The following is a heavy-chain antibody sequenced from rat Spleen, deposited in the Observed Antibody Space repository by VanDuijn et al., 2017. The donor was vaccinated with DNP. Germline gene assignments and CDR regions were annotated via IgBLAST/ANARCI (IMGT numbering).Heavy chain of an antibody. CDR1: GFIFKNYW. CDR3: ARGGRSYCDY. V-gene: IGHV5-31*01. Sequence: EVQLVESGGDLVQPGRSLKLSCVASGFIFKNYWMTWIRQVPGKGLEWIASITSGTGTTSYADAVKGRFMISRDDTKNTLSLQMDSLRSEDTATYYCARGGRSYCDYWGQGVMVTVSS. CDR2: ITSGTGTT. D-gene: IGHD1-11*01. J-gene: IGHJ2*01.